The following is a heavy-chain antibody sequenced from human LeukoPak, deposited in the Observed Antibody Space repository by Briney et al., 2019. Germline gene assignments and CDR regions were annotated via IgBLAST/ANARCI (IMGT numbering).Heavy chain of an antibody. D-gene: IGHD2-2*02. CDR1: GFTVSTYS. CDR3: ASILYG. V-gene: IGHV3-53*01. CDR2: FSSGGRT. J-gene: IGHJ1*01. Sequence: PGGSLRLSCAASGFTVSTYSMSWVRQAPGKGLEGVATFSSGGRTSYADSVKGLFPISRDTSQNTVFLQMNSLRDEHTALYYCASILYGWGQGPLVTVSS.